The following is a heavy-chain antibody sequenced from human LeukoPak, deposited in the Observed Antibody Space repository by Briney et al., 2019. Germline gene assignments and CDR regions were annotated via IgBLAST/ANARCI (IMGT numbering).Heavy chain of an antibody. J-gene: IGHJ4*02. Sequence: SETLSLTCAVYGGSFSGYYWSWIRQPPGKGLEWIGEINHSGGTNYNPSLKSRVTISVDTSKNQFSLKLSSVTAADTAVYYCARVMVRGVIIPFKYFDYWGQGTLVTVSS. CDR1: GGSFSGYY. CDR2: INHSGGT. V-gene: IGHV4-34*01. CDR3: ARVMVRGVIIPFKYFDY. D-gene: IGHD3-10*01.